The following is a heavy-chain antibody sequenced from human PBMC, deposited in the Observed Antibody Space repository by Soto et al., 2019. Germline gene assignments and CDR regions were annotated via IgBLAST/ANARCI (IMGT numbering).Heavy chain of an antibody. D-gene: IGHD3-10*01. V-gene: IGHV3-66*01. Sequence: PGGSLRLSCAASGFTVSSNYMTWVRQAPGKGLEWVSVIYSGGTSYYADSVKGRFTISRDNSENTMYLQMNSLRAEDTAVYYCARDKLRGFSNWFDPWGQGTLVTVSS. CDR1: GFTVSSNY. CDR2: IYSGGTS. J-gene: IGHJ5*02. CDR3: ARDKLRGFSNWFDP.